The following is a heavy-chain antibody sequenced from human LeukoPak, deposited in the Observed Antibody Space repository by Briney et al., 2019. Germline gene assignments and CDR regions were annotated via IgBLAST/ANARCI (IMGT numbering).Heavy chain of an antibody. Sequence: GGSLRLSCAASGFTFSTYSMNWVRQAPGKGLEWVSYISSSSSYIYYADSVKGRFTISRDNAKNSLYLQMNSLRAEDTAVYYCARDRLGSYPIDYWGQGTLVTVSS. CDR2: ISSSSSYI. V-gene: IGHV3-21*05. CDR3: ARDRLGSYPIDY. D-gene: IGHD5-18*01. J-gene: IGHJ4*02. CDR1: GFTFSTYS.